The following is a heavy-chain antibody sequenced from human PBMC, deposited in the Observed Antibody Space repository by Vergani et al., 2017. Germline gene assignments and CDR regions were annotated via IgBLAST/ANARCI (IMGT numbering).Heavy chain of an antibody. CDR2: IWYDGSNK. CDR1: GFTFSSYG. CDR3: ARDRFVDTEYYYYGMDV. Sequence: QVQLVESGGGVVQPGRSLRLSCAASGFTFSSYGMHWVRQAPGKGLEWVAVIWYDGSNKYYADSVKGRFTISRDNSKNTLYLQMNSLRAEDTAVYYCARDRFVDTEYYYYGMDVWGQGTTVTVSS. V-gene: IGHV3-33*08. J-gene: IGHJ6*02. D-gene: IGHD5-18*01.